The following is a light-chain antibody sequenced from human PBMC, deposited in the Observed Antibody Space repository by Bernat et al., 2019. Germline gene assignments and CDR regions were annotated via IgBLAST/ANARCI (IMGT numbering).Light chain of an antibody. CDR3: SAVSTTSAPVV. CDR1: SSDVGAFHY. Sequence: QSALTQPASVSGSPGQSITLTCTGTSSDVGAFHYFPWYQQHPAKAPILLIFDVSTRPSGVSDRFSGSKSGNTASLTISGLRAEDEADYYCSAVSTTSAPVVFGGGTKVTVL. V-gene: IGLV2-14*03. J-gene: IGLJ3*02. CDR2: DVS.